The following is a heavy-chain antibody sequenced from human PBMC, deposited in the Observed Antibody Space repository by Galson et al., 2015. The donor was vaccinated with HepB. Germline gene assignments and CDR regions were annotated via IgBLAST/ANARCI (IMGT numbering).Heavy chain of an antibody. CDR3: AAAPVGDFQGAYSVLVTGPFDY. J-gene: IGHJ4*02. CDR1: EFTFLTSA. V-gene: IGHV1-58*01. D-gene: IGHD3-9*01. Sequence: SVKVSCKASEFTFLTSAVHWVRQARGQRLEWIGWIVDGTVSKSYAQNFQERVTITRDLSTSTVYMELSSLRAEDTAVYFCAAAPVGDFQGAYSVLVTGPFDYWGQGTLVTVSS. CDR2: IVDGTVSK.